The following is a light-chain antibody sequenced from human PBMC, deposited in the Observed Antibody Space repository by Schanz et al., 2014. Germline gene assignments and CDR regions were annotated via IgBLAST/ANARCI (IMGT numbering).Light chain of an antibody. CDR1: QSVSSN. CDR2: GAS. Sequence: EIVMTHSPATLSVSPGERATLSCWASQSVSSNLAWYQQKPGQAPRLLIYGASTRATGIPARFSGSGSGTEFTLTISSLQSEDFAVYFCQHYNNWPPWTFGQGTKVEVK. V-gene: IGKV3-15*01. J-gene: IGKJ1*01. CDR3: QHYNNWPPWT.